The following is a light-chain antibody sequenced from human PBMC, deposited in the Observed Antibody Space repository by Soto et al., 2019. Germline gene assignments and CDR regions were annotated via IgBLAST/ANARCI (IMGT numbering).Light chain of an antibody. J-gene: IGLJ2*01. CDR3: SAWDDSLNGVV. Sequence: QSVLTQSPSASGTPGQRVTVFCSGSSSNIGSNTVNWYQQLPGTAPKLLIFFGSHRPSGVPDRFSGSKSGSSASLAISGLQSEDEADYYCSAWDDSLNGVVFGGGTKLTVL. CDR1: SSNIGSNT. CDR2: FGS. V-gene: IGLV1-44*01.